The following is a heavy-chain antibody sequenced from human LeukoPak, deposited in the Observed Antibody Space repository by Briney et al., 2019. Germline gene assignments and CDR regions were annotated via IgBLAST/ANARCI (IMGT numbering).Heavy chain of an antibody. CDR1: GFTFSSYA. D-gene: IGHD2-15*01. J-gene: IGHJ5*02. Sequence: GGSLRLSCAASGFTFSSYAMSWVRQAPGKGLEWVSAISGSGGSTYYADSVKGRFTISRDNSKNTLYLQMNSLRAEDTAVYYCTLQFPRLLRGWFDPWGQGTLVTVSS. CDR2: ISGSGGST. CDR3: TLQFPRLLRGWFDP. V-gene: IGHV3-23*01.